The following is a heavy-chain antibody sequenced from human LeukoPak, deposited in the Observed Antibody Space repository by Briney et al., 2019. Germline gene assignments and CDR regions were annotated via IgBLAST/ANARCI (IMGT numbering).Heavy chain of an antibody. CDR1: GGSISSSSYY. Sequence: PSETLSLTCTVSGGSISSSSYYWSWIRQPPGKGLEWIGYIYYSGSTNYNPSLKSRVTISVDTSKNQFSLKLSSVTAADTAVYYCARDRLFLETTVTTDPDYDRYYYYMDVWGKGTTVTISS. CDR3: ARDRLFLETTVTTDPDYDRYYYYMDV. V-gene: IGHV4-61*01. CDR2: IYYSGST. D-gene: IGHD4-17*01. J-gene: IGHJ6*03.